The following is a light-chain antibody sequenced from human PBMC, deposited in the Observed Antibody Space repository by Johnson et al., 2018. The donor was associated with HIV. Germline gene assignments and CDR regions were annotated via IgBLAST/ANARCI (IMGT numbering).Light chain of an antibody. CDR2: ENN. CDR1: SSDIGNYA. CDR3: GTLDTRLNSSDYV. V-gene: IGLV1-51*02. J-gene: IGLJ1*01. Sequence: HSVLTQPPSVSAAPGQKVTISCSGSSSDIGNYAVSWYQQLPGTAPKLLIYENNKRPSGIPDRFSGSKSGTSATLGITGLHTGDEADYDCGTLDTRLNSSDYVFGTGTKGTVL.